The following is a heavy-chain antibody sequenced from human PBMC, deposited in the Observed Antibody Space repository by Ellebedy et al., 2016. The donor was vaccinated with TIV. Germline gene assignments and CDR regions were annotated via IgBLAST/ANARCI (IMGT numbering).Heavy chain of an antibody. CDR3: ARLLTYYDYVWGSYRRLSFDY. Sequence: SETLSLTXAVCGGSFSGYYWSWIRQPPGKGLEWIGEINHSGSTNYNPSLKSRVTISVDTSKNQFSLKLSSVTAADTAVYYCARLLTYYDYVWGSYRRLSFDYWGQGTLVTVSS. CDR1: GGSFSGYY. J-gene: IGHJ4*02. CDR2: INHSGST. V-gene: IGHV4-34*01. D-gene: IGHD3-16*02.